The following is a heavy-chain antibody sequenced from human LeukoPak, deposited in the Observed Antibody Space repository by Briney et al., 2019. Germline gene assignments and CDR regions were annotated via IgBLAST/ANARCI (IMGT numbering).Heavy chain of an antibody. D-gene: IGHD2-2*01. J-gene: IGHJ5*02. V-gene: IGHV4-4*07. Sequence: SETLSLTCTVSGGSMRSYYWSWIRQPPGKGLEWIGRIYTSGSTNYNPSLKSRVTMSVDTSKNQFSLKLSSVTAADTAVYYCARVVGCSSTSCPNTPNGWFDPWGQGTLVTVSS. CDR3: ARVVGCSSTSCPNTPNGWFDP. CDR2: IYTSGST. CDR1: GGSMRSYY.